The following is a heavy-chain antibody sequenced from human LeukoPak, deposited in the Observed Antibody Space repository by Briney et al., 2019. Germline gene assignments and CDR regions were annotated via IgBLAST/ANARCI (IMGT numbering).Heavy chain of an antibody. Sequence: SCKASGGTFSSYAMSWVRQAPGKGLEWVSAISGSGGSTYYADSVKGRFTISRDNSKNTLYLQMNSLRAEDTAVYYCAKIGCSGGSCYWVGEFDYWGQGTLVTVSS. CDR2: ISGSGGST. CDR1: GGTFSSYA. J-gene: IGHJ4*02. CDR3: AKIGCSGGSCYWVGEFDY. D-gene: IGHD2-15*01. V-gene: IGHV3-23*01.